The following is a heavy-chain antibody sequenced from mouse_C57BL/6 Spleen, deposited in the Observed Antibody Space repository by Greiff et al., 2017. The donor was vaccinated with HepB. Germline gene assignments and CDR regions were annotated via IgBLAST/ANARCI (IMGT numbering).Heavy chain of an antibody. V-gene: IGHV1-80*01. CDR3: ARWGLPPYYAIDY. J-gene: IGHJ4*01. CDR2: IYPGDGDT. Sequence: QVQLKESGAELVKPGASVKISCKASGYAFSSYWMNWVKQRPGKGLEWIGQIYPGDGDTNYNGKFKGKATLTADKSSSTAYMQLSSLTSEDSAVYFCARWGLPPYYAIDYWGQGTSVTVSS. D-gene: IGHD2-2*01. CDR1: GYAFSSYW.